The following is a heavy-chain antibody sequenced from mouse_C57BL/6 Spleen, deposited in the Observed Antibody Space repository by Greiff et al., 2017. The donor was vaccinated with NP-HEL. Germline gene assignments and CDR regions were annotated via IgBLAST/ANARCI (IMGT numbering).Heavy chain of an antibody. CDR1: GYTFTSYW. V-gene: IGHV1-53*01. J-gene: IGHJ1*03. CDR2: INPSNGGT. CDR3: ARLEYYGTFRYFDV. Sequence: QVQLKQPGTELVKPGASVKLSCKASGYTFTSYWMHWVKQRPGQGLEWIGNINPSNGGTNYNEKFKSKATLTVDKSSSTAYMQLSSLTSEDSAVYYCARLEYYGTFRYFDVWGTGTTVTVSS. D-gene: IGHD1-1*01.